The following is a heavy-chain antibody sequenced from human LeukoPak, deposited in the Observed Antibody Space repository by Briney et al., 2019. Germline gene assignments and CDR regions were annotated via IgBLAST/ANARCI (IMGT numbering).Heavy chain of an antibody. V-gene: IGHV1-58*01. Sequence: PVKVSCKASGFTFTSSAVQWVRQARGQRLEWIGWIVVGSGNTNYAQKFQERVTITRDMSTSTAYMELSSLRSEDTAVYYCAADAGAVGEDAFDIWGQGTMVTVSS. D-gene: IGHD1-26*01. J-gene: IGHJ3*02. CDR1: GFTFTSSA. CDR3: AADAGAVGEDAFDI. CDR2: IVVGSGNT.